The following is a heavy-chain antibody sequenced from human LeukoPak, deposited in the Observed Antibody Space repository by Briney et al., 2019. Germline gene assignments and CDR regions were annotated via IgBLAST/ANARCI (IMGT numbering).Heavy chain of an antibody. V-gene: IGHV4-4*07. Sequence: PSETLSLSCSVSGGSISTYYWSWIRQPAGKGLEWIGRIYTTGGTNYNPSLKSRVTMSVDTSKNQFSLKLTSVTAADTAVYYCARTYGSGSYYNPGAMNAFDIWGQGTMVTVSS. J-gene: IGHJ3*02. D-gene: IGHD3-10*01. CDR2: IYTTGGT. CDR3: ARTYGSGSYYNPGAMNAFDI. CDR1: GGSISTYY.